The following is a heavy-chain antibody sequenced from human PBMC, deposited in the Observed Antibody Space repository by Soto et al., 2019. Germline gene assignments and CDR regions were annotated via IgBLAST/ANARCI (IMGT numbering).Heavy chain of an antibody. V-gene: IGHV2-5*02. D-gene: IGHD2-15*01. J-gene: IGHJ4*02. CDR1: GFSLSTSGVG. Sequence: QITLKESGPTLVKPTQTLTLTCTFSGFSLSTSGVGVGWIRQPPGKALEWLALIYWDDDKRYSPSLKSRLTITKDTSKNLVVLTITNMDPVDTSTYYCAHRRSYCSGGSCYSGFDYWGQGTLVTVSS. CDR3: AHRRSYCSGGSCYSGFDY. CDR2: IYWDDDK.